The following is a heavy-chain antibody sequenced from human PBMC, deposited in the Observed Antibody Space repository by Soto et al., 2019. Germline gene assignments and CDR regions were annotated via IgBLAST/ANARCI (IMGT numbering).Heavy chain of an antibody. J-gene: IGHJ5*01. D-gene: IGHD1-1*01. CDR2: VHISGHS. Sequence: SETLSLTCTLSGGSVRAPDWWNWVRQSPDKGLEWIAEVHISGHSNYNPSPRSRVSVSIDSSKNQFYLNLNSVTAADTAIYYCARVRQGCSANNCYFDPWGQGTQVTVSS. CDR3: ARVRQGCSANNCYFDP. V-gene: IGHV4-4*02. CDR1: GGSVRAPDW.